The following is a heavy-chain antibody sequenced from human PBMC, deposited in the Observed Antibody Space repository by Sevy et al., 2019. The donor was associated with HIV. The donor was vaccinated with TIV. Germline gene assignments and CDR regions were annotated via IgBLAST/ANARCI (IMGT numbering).Heavy chain of an antibody. CDR3: ARDPIAVAPYFDN. CDR1: GGSISSYY. J-gene: IGHJ4*02. V-gene: IGHV4-59*01. Sequence: ETLSLTCSVSGGSISSYYCSWIRQSPGKGLEWIGYVYYSWNTNYNPSLKSRVTISIDTSKNQFSLKLRSVTAADTAVYYCARDPIAVAPYFDNWGQGTLVTVSS. CDR2: VYYSWNT. D-gene: IGHD6-19*01.